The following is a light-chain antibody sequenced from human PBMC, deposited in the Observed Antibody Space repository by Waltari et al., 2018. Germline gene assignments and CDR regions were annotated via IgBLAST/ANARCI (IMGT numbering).Light chain of an antibody. CDR1: QSLNRA. Sequence: IELTQSPGTLSMSPGEGVTLSCRASQSLNRALAWYQQKPGQAPRLLIYNGFNRATDIPDRFSGSGSGTEFSLTISRLEPEDFAVYYCQHYVNLPATFGQGTRVEIK. J-gene: IGKJ1*01. V-gene: IGKV3-20*01. CDR2: NGF. CDR3: QHYVNLPAT.